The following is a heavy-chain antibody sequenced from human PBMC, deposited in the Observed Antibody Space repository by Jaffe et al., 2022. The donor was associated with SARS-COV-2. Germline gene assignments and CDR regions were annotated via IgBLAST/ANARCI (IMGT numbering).Heavy chain of an antibody. CDR3: ARAILSPVAVTIFREYDAFDI. J-gene: IGHJ3*02. V-gene: IGHV4-59*01. D-gene: IGHD4-17*01. Sequence: QVQLQESGPGLVKPSETLSLTCTVSGGSISSYYWSWIRQPPGKGLEWIGYIYYSGSTNYNPSLKSRVTISVDTSKNQFSLKLSSVTAADTAVYYCARAILSPVAVTIFREYDAFDIWGQGTMVTVSS. CDR1: GGSISSYY. CDR2: IYYSGST.